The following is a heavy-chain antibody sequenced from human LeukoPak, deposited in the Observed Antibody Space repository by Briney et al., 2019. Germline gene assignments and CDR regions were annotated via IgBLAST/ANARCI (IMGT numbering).Heavy chain of an antibody. CDR1: GGSVSSYH. CDR3: ASILYGANGFDY. Sequence: SETLSLTCAVSGGSVSSYHWTWVRQVPGKGLEWIGYINYSGSTICNPSLETRVTLSVDTSKNQLSLKLTSVTAADTAVYYCASILYGANGFDYWGQGTLVTVSS. D-gene: IGHD4/OR15-4a*01. CDR2: INYSGST. J-gene: IGHJ4*02. V-gene: IGHV4-59*02.